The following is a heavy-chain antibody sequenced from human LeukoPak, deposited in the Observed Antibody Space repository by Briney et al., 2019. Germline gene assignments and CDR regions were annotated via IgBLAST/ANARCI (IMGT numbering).Heavy chain of an antibody. CDR1: GFTFRDAG. CDR3: AHRNTAMVRVDY. V-gene: IGHV3-15*01. D-gene: IGHD5-18*01. J-gene: IGHJ4*02. Sequence: GGSLRLSCAASGFTFRDAGMSWVRQAPGKGLEWVGRIRSETDGGTTDYAAPVKGRFTISRDDSKNTVYLQMSSLKTEDTAVYFCAHRNTAMVRVDYWGQGTLVTVSS. CDR2: IRSETDGGTT.